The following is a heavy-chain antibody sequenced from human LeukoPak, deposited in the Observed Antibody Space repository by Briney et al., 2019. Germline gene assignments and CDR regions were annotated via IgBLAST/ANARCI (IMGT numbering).Heavy chain of an antibody. J-gene: IGHJ5*02. V-gene: IGHV1-2*02. CDR1: GHTFTDYY. D-gene: IGHD2-15*01. Sequence: ASVKVSCKASGHTFTDYYMHWVRQAPGQGLEWMGWINPNSGGTNYAQKFQGRVTMTRDTSISTAYMELSRLRSDDTAVYYCARTPLGYCSGGSCSGYLFDPWGQGTLVTVSS. CDR2: INPNSGGT. CDR3: ARTPLGYCSGGSCSGYLFDP.